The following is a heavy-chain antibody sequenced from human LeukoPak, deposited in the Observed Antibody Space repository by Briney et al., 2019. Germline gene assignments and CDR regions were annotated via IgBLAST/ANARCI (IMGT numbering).Heavy chain of an antibody. J-gene: IGHJ4*02. V-gene: IGHV3-30*03. D-gene: IGHD3-3*01. CDR3: ARDRQPPYYDFWSGYSYYFDY. CDR1: GFTFSNFG. Sequence: GGSLRLSCAASGFTFSNFGMHWVRQAPGKGLEWVAVLSKDGGQKYYADSVKGRFTISRDISENTPYLQMNSLRAEDTAVYYCARDRQPPYYDFWSGYSYYFDYWGQGTLVTVSS. CDR2: LSKDGGQK.